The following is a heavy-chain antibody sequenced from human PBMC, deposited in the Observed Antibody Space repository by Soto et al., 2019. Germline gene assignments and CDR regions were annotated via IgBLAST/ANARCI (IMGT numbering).Heavy chain of an antibody. D-gene: IGHD3-22*01. Sequence: EVQLVESGGGLVQPGGSLRLSCAASGFTFSSYWMSWVRQAPGKALECVANIKQDGRETYYVDSVKGRFTISRDNANSALYLQMDRLRPEDTALYFCAKALYYYDSSPLDQWGQGTLVSVSS. J-gene: IGHJ4*02. CDR1: GFTFSSYW. CDR2: IKQDGRET. CDR3: AKALYYYDSSPLDQ. V-gene: IGHV3-7*03.